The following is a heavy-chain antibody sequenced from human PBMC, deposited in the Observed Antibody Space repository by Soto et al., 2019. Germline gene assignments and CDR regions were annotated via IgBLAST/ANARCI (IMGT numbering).Heavy chain of an antibody. Sequence: EVQLLESGGGLVQPGGSLRLSCAASGFIFSNYDMSWVRLAPGKGLEWVSVISGSGGTTYYADSVKGRFTISRDNSKNTLYLQMNSLRAEDTAVYFWAKRPQDCSGGSCYRNYFDYWGQGTLVTVSS. J-gene: IGHJ4*02. CDR2: ISGSGGTT. CDR1: GFIFSNYD. D-gene: IGHD2-15*01. CDR3: AKRPQDCSGGSCYRNYFDY. V-gene: IGHV3-23*01.